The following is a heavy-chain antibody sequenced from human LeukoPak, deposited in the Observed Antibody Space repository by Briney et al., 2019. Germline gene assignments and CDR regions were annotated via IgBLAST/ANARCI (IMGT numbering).Heavy chain of an antibody. D-gene: IGHD6-19*01. CDR1: GDSISSGNY. CDR2: IFHTGST. V-gene: IGHV4-38-2*02. CDR3: ARFKRAGGWSYFDY. Sequence: SETLSLTCTVSGDSISSGNYWGWIRQPPGKGLEWIGSIFHTGSTYFNLSLKSRVTISVDTSKNQFSLKLSSVTAADTAVYYCARFKRAGGWSYFDYWGQGTLVTVSS. J-gene: IGHJ4*02.